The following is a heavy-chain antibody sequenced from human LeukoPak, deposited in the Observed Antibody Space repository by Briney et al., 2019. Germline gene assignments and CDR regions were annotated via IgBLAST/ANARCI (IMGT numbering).Heavy chain of an antibody. CDR1: GGSISSYY. J-gene: IGHJ3*02. CDR3: ARPGEEVIPAAAMYAFDI. Sequence: SETLSLTCTVSGGSISSYYWSWIRQPAGKGLEWIGRIYTSGSTNYNPSLKSRVTMSVGTSKNQFSLKLSSVTAADTAVYYCARPGEEVIPAAAMYAFDIWGQGTMVTVSS. V-gene: IGHV4-4*07. CDR2: IYTSGST. D-gene: IGHD2-2*01.